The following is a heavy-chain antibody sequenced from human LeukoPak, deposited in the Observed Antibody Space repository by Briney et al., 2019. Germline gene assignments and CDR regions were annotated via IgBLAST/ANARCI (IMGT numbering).Heavy chain of an antibody. CDR2: IYYSGST. V-gene: IGHV4-30-4*01. J-gene: IGHJ5*02. Sequence: SETLSLTCTVSGGSISSGDYYWSWIRQPPGKGLEWIGYIYYSGSTYYNPSLKSRVTISVDTSKNQFSLKLSSVTAADTAVYYCARDHRVRGPSGEIDPWGQGTLVTVSS. CDR1: GGSISSGDYY. CDR3: ARDHRVRGPSGEIDP. D-gene: IGHD3-10*01.